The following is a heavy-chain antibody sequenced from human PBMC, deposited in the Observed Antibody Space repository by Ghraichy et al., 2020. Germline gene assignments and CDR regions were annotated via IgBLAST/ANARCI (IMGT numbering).Heavy chain of an antibody. CDR2: IYYTGST. Sequence: SETLSLTCTVSGASVKSGNYYWTWIRQPPGKTLEWIGYIYYTGSTNYNPSFKSRVTISADTSNIHFSLRLTSVTAVDTALYYGARGRGSSFDYWGQGTLVTVSS. J-gene: IGHJ4*02. D-gene: IGHD6-13*01. CDR3: ARGRGSSFDY. V-gene: IGHV4-61*03. CDR1: GASVKSGNYY.